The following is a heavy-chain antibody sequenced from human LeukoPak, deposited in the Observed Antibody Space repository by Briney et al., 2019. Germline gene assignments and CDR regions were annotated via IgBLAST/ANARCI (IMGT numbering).Heavy chain of an antibody. J-gene: IGHJ3*02. CDR3: ARDSGRFDVFDI. D-gene: IGHD3-10*01. CDR2: IYSDGGT. Sequence: GALRLSCAASGFTVSTNYMSWVRQAPGKGLEWVSVIYSDGGTYYADSVKGRFTISRDNSKNTLYLQMNSLRAEDTAVYYCARDSGRFDVFDIWGQGTMVTVSS. V-gene: IGHV3-53*01. CDR1: GFTVSTNY.